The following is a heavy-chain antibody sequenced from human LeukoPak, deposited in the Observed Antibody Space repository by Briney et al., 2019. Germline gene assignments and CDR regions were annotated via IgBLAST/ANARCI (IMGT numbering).Heavy chain of an antibody. J-gene: IGHJ6*02. D-gene: IGHD4-23*01. V-gene: IGHV3-30*18. Sequence: GGSLRLSCAASGFTFSSYGMHWVRQAPGKGLEWVAVISYDGSNKYYADSVKGRFTISRDNSKSTLYLQMNSLRAEDTAVYYCAKGYGGNYYGMDVWGQGTTVTVSS. CDR1: GFTFSSYG. CDR2: ISYDGSNK. CDR3: AKGYGGNYYGMDV.